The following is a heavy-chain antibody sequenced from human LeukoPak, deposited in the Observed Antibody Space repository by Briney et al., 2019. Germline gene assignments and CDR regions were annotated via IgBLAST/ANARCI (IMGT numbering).Heavy chain of an antibody. CDR3: AKGGLTVLDY. CDR1: GFTFSSYG. V-gene: IGHV3-30*02. CDR2: IRYDGNNK. D-gene: IGHD3-9*01. Sequence: PGGSLRLSCAASGFTFSSYGMHWVRQAPGKGLEWVAFIRYDGNNKYYADSVKGRFTISRDNSKNTLYLQMNSLRAEDTAVYYCAKGGLTVLDYWGQGTPVTVSA. J-gene: IGHJ4*02.